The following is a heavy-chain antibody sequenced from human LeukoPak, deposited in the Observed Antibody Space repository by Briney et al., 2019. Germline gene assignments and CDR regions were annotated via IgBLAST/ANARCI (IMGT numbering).Heavy chain of an antibody. Sequence: GGSLRLSCAASVFTFSSYGMHWVRQAPGKGLEWVAVIWYDGSNKYYADSVKGRFTISRDNSKNTLYLQMNSLRAEDAAVYYCAKRNYYGSGSPRALDMDVWGKGTTVTVSS. CDR3: AKRNYYGSGSPRALDMDV. J-gene: IGHJ6*04. V-gene: IGHV3-33*06. CDR2: IWYDGSNK. D-gene: IGHD3-10*01. CDR1: VFTFSSYG.